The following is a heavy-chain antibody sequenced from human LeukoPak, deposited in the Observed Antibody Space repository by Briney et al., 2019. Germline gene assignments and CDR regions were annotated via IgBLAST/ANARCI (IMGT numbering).Heavy chain of an antibody. CDR2: INHSGST. D-gene: IGHD3-22*01. V-gene: IGHV4-34*01. CDR1: GGSFSGYY. Sequence: KPSETLSLTCAVYGGSFSGYYWSWIRQPPGKGLEWIGEINHSGSTNYNPSLKSRVTISVDTSKNQFSLKLSSVTAADTAVYYCARFEGDNSGYSKYWGQGTLVTVSS. CDR3: ARFEGDNSGYSKY. J-gene: IGHJ4*02.